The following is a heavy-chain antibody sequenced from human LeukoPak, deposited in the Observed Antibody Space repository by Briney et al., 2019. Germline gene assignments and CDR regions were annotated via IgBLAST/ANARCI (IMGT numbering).Heavy chain of an antibody. CDR1: GGTFSSYP. CDR2: IIPLFGTA. D-gene: IGHD5-24*01. Sequence: SVKVSCKASGGTFSSYPVSWVRQAPGQGLEWMGGIIPLFGTANYAQKFQGRVTITTDESTSTAYMALSGLRSEDTAVYYCAREGEDGYNRGRGAFNIWGQGTMVTVSS. V-gene: IGHV1-69*05. CDR3: AREGEDGYNRGRGAFNI. J-gene: IGHJ3*02.